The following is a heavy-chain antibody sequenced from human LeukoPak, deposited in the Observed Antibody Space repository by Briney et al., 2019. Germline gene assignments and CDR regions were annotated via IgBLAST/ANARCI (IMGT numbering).Heavy chain of an antibody. Sequence: ASVKVSCKASGYTFTGYYMHWVRQAPGQGLEWMGWINPNSGGTNYAQKFQGRVTMTRDTSISTAYMELSRLGSDDTAVYYCARDRGTVVTHPIDYWGQGTLVTVSS. D-gene: IGHD4-23*01. CDR3: ARDRGTVVTHPIDY. J-gene: IGHJ4*02. CDR2: INPNSGGT. CDR1: GYTFTGYY. V-gene: IGHV1-2*02.